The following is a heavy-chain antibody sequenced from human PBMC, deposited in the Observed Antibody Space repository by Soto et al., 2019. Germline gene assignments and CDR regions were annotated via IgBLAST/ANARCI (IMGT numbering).Heavy chain of an antibody. J-gene: IGHJ4*02. CDR1: GFAFTSHA. CDR2: ISWNADRT. Sequence: EVQLLESGGGLVQPGGSLRLSCAASGFAFTSHAMSWVRQAPGKGLDWVSVISWNADRTYYADSVRGRFTISRDNFKETLYLHMSSQRAEDTAIYYCAKEMGILGTDTRGDFDFWGQGTLVTVSS. CDR3: AKEMGILGTDTRGDFDF. D-gene: IGHD6-13*01. V-gene: IGHV3-23*01.